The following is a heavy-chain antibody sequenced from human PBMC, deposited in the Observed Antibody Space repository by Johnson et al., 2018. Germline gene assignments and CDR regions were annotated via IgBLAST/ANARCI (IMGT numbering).Heavy chain of an antibody. D-gene: IGHD1-26*01. Sequence: EVQLLESGGGLVQPGGSLRLSCAASGFTFSSYAMSWVRQAPGKGLEWVSAISGSGGSTYYADSVKGRFTISRDNAKNSLYLQMNSLRAEDTALYHCARVTTMEGIGATTAAFDIWGQGTMVTVSS. CDR1: GFTFSSYA. V-gene: IGHV3-23*01. CDR3: ARVTTMEGIGATTAAFDI. J-gene: IGHJ3*02. CDR2: ISGSGGST.